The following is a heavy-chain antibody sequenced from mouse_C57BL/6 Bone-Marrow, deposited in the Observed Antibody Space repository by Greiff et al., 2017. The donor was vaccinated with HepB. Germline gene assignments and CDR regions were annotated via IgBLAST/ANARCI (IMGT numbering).Heavy chain of an antibody. CDR3: ARDHGGYYVFDY. CDR2: ISDGGSYT. CDR1: GFTFSSYA. D-gene: IGHD2-3*01. V-gene: IGHV5-4*01. J-gene: IGHJ2*01. Sequence: EVKLMESGGGLVKPGGSLKLSCAASGFTFSSYAMSWVRQTPEKRLEWVATISDGGSYTYYPDNVKGRFTISRDNAKNNLYLQMSHLKSEDTAMYYYARDHGGYYVFDYWGQGTTLTVSS.